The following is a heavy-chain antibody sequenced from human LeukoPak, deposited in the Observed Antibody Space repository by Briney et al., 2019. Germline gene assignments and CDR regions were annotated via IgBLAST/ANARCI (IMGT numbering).Heavy chain of an antibody. D-gene: IGHD4-17*01. J-gene: IGHJ4*02. Sequence: GGSLRLSCAASGFTFSSYSMNWVRQAPGKGLKWVSSISSSSSYIYYADSVKGRFTISRDNAKNSLYLQMNSLRAEDTAVYYCARDLKRRSVTTSYWGQGTLVTVSS. CDR2: ISSSSSYI. CDR3: ARDLKRRSVTTSY. CDR1: GFTFSSYS. V-gene: IGHV3-21*01.